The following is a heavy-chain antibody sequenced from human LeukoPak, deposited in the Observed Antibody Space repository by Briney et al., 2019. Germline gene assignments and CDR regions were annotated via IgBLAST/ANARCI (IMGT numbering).Heavy chain of an antibody. D-gene: IGHD1-1*01. CDR2: IKQDGSEK. J-gene: IGHJ5*02. CDR1: GFTFSSYW. Sequence: SGGSLRLSCAASGFTFSSYWMSWVRQAPGKGLEWVANIKQDGSEKFYVDSVKGRFTISRDSAKNSLYLQMNSLSAEDTAVYYCARGQGGTRYNWFDPWGQGTLVTVSS. CDR3: ARGQGGTRYNWFDP. V-gene: IGHV3-7*01.